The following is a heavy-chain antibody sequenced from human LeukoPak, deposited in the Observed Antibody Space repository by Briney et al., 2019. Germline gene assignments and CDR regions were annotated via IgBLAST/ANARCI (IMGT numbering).Heavy chain of an antibody. V-gene: IGHV4-39*01. CDR3: ARHRGSGLYLDY. CDR2: IYYSGST. J-gene: IGHJ4*02. Sequence: NPSETLSLTCTVSGGFISSSSYYWGWIRQPPGKGLEWIGSIYYSGSTYYNPSLKSRVTISVDTSKNQFSLNLSSVTAADTAVYYCARHRGSGLYLDYWGQGTLVTVST. CDR1: GGFISSSSYY. D-gene: IGHD3-3*01.